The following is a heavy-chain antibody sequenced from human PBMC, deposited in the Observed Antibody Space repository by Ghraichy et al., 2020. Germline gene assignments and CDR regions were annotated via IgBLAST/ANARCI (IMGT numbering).Heavy chain of an antibody. J-gene: IGHJ4*02. CDR1: GFTFSSYA. V-gene: IGHV3-23*01. D-gene: IGHD5-18*01. CDR2: ISGSGDST. CDR3: ANWIQLWYFDY. Sequence: GGSLRLSCAASGFTFSSYAMSWVRQAPGKGLEWVSAISGSGDSTYYADSVKGRFTISRDNSKNTLYLQMNSLRAEDTAVYYCANWIQLWYFDYWGQGTLVTVSS.